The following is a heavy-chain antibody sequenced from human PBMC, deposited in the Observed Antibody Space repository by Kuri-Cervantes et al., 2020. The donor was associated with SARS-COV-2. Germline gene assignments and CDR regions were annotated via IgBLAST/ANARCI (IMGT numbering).Heavy chain of an antibody. CDR3: ASISPLGYYYGMDV. D-gene: IGHD3-16*01. CDR1: GGSISSYY. V-gene: IGHV4-59*12. J-gene: IGHJ6*02. CDR2: IYYSGST. Sequence: SETLSLTCTVSGGSISSYYWSWIRQPPGKGLEWIGYIYYSGSTNYNPSLKSRVTISVDRSKNQFSLKLSSVTAADTAVYYCASISPLGYYYGMDVWGQGTTVTVSS.